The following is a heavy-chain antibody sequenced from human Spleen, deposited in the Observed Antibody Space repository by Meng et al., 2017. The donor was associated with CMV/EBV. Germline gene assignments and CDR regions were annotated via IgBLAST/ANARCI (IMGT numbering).Heavy chain of an antibody. Sequence: ASVKVSCKASGYTFTSYYMHWVRQAPGQGLEWMGIINPSGGSTSYAQKFQGRVTMTRDTSTSTVYMELSSLRSEDTAVYYCARGNAVVVIATLFTGLNVEDWFDPWGQGTLVTSPQ. CDR2: INPSGGST. CDR3: ARGNAVVVIATLFTGLNVEDWFDP. J-gene: IGHJ5*02. D-gene: IGHD2-21*01. V-gene: IGHV1-46*01. CDR1: GYTFTSYY.